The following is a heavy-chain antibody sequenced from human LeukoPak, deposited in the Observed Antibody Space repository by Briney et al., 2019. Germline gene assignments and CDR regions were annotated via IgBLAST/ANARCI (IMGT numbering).Heavy chain of an antibody. CDR3: AKAEVVAATFDY. D-gene: IGHD2-15*01. CDR2: ISGSGGST. Sequence: GSLRLSCAASGFTFSTYTMNWVRQTPGKGLEWVSAISGSGGSTYYADSVKGRFTISRDNSKNTLYLQMNSLRAEDTAVYYCAKAEVVAATFDYWGQGTLVTVSS. J-gene: IGHJ4*02. CDR1: GFTFSTYT. V-gene: IGHV3-23*01.